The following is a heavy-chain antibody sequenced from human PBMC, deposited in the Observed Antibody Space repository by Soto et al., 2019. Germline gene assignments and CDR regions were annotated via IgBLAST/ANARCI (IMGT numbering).Heavy chain of an antibody. CDR2: IYYAGNT. J-gene: IGHJ4*02. CDR1: GGSISSSSYY. V-gene: IGHV4-39*02. CDR3: AREGGRYCSGGSCQVDY. D-gene: IGHD2-15*01. Sequence: QLQLQESGPGLVKPSETLSLTCTVSGGSISSSSYYWGWIRQPPGKGLEWIGSIYYAGNTYYTPSLKSLVTISVDMSKNQFSLKLSSVTAADTAVYYCAREGGRYCSGGSCQVDYWGQGTLVTVSS.